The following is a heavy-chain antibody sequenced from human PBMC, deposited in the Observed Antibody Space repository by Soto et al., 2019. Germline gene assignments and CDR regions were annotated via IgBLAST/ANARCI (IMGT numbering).Heavy chain of an antibody. V-gene: IGHV4-4*02. CDR3: ARVSGSYYYGMDV. J-gene: IGHJ6*02. CDR1: GGSISSSYW. Sequence: QVQLQESGPGLVKPSGTLSLTCAVSGGSISSSYWWSWVRQPPGKGLEWIGEIYHSGSTNYNTSLKSRVTTSVNKSKNQFSLKVTSVTAADTALYYSARVSGSYYYGMDVWGQGTTVTVSS. CDR2: IYHSGST.